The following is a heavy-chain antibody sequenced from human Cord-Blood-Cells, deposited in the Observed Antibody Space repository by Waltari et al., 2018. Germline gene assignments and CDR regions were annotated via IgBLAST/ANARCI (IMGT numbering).Heavy chain of an antibody. CDR3: ARDGTRVGDAFDI. J-gene: IGHJ3*02. V-gene: IGHV1-2*02. CDR2: INPNSGGT. Sequence: QVQLVQSRAEVKTPGASVNVSCKASGYTSTGYSMHWVRRAPGQGLEWMGWINPNSGGTNYAQKFQGRVTMTRDTSISTAYMELSRLRSDDTAVYYCARDGTRVGDAFDIWGQGTMVTVSS. D-gene: IGHD1-1*01. CDR1: GYTSTGYS.